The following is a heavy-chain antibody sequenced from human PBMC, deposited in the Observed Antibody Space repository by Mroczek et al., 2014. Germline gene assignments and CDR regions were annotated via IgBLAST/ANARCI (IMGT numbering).Heavy chain of an antibody. V-gene: IGHV4-30-2*01. CDR2: IYHSGST. D-gene: IGHD5-18*01. Sequence: QVQLQESGSGLVKPSQTLSLTCAVSGGSISSGGYSWSWIRQPPGKGLEWIGYIYHSGSTYYNPSLKSRVTISVDRSKNQFSLKLSSVTAADTAVYYCARGAYSYGLFDYWGQGTLVTVSS. CDR3: ARGAYSYGLFDY. J-gene: IGHJ4*02. CDR1: GGSISSGGYS.